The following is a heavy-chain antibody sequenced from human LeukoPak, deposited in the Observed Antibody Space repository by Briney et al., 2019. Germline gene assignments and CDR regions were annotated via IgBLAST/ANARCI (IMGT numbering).Heavy chain of an antibody. J-gene: IGHJ5*02. CDR1: GFTFSDYD. CDR2: VSTDGSHK. V-gene: IGHV3-30*18. CDR3: AKDGTSSWFGEAT. Sequence: PGGSLRLSCAASGFTFSDYDMQWVRQAPGQGLEWVALVSTDGSHKDYADSVKGRFTLSRDNSKNTLYLQMNSLRVEDTAVYYCAKDGTSSWFGEATWGQGTLVTVSS. D-gene: IGHD6-13*01.